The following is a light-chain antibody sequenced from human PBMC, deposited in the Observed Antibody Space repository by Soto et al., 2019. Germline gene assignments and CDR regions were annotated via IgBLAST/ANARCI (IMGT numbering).Light chain of an antibody. J-gene: IGKJ1*01. CDR2: CAS. Sequence: VLTLSPGTLSLSPGERATLSCRTSQSVSSSYLAWYQQKPVQAPRLLNFCASSRATSIPDRFSGSGSGTDFTLTISRLEPEDFAVYYCQQYGSSPGTFGQGTKVDIK. CDR1: QSVSSSY. V-gene: IGKV3-20*01. CDR3: QQYGSSPGT.